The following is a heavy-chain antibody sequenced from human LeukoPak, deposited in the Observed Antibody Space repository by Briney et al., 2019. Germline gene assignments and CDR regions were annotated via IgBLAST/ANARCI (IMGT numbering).Heavy chain of an antibody. V-gene: IGHV4-61*01. J-gene: IGHJ4*02. CDR3: ARDGVAVAGTGFDY. Sequence: SETLSLTCTVSGGSISSSSYYWSWIRQPPGKGLEWIGYIYYSGSTNYNPSLKSRVTISVDTSKNQFSLKLSSVTAADTAVYYCARDGVAVAGTGFDYWGQGTLVTVSS. D-gene: IGHD6-19*01. CDR2: IYYSGST. CDR1: GGSISSSSYY.